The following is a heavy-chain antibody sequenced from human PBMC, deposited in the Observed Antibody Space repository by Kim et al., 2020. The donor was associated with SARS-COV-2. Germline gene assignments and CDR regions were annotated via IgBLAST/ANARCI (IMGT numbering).Heavy chain of an antibody. CDR3: ARGGEQLVS. CDR1: GFIFHTYG. D-gene: IGHD6-6*01. J-gene: IGHJ4*02. V-gene: IGHV3-33*01. CDR2: VWHDGSNK. Sequence: GGSLRLSCAASGFIFHTYGMHWVRQAPGKGLEWVAIVWHDGSNKYYADSVKGRFTISRDNSRNRVELQLNTLRAEDTAVYYCARGGEQLVSWGQGTLVS.